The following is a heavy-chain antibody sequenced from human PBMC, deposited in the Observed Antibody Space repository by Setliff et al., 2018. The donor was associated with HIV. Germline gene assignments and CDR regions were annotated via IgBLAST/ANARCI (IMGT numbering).Heavy chain of an antibody. CDR1: GYSFTGYY. CDR2: INPNGGGT. D-gene: IGHD3-22*01. CDR3: ARRTYYYDSSGYYRDAFDI. V-gene: IGHV1-2*02. J-gene: IGHJ3*02. Sequence: ASVKVSCKASGYSFTGYYMHWVRQAPGQGLEWMGWINPNGGGTQYAQKFQGRVTMTRDTSISTGSMELSRLRSDDTAVYYCARRTYYYDSSGYYRDAFDIWGQGTMVTVSS.